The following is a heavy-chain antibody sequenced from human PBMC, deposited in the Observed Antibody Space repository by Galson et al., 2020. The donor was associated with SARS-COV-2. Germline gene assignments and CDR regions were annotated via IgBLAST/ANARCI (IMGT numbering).Heavy chain of an antibody. CDR1: GGSVSSGDYY. Sequence: SETLSLTCTVSGGSVSSGDYYWTWIRQPPGKGLEWIGYIYYTGSTYYSPSLKSRLTISVDTSKNHFSLKLTSVTAADTAVYYCASGDSYGPSHFDYWGQGTLVTVSS. J-gene: IGHJ4*02. D-gene: IGHD5-18*01. CDR2: IYYTGST. V-gene: IGHV4-30-4*01. CDR3: ASGDSYGPSHFDY.